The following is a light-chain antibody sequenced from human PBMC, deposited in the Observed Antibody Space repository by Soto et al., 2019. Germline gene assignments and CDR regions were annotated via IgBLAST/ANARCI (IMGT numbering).Light chain of an antibody. CDR2: GAS. Sequence: EIVLTQSPGTLSFSPGESATLSCRASQSVSSSYLAWYQQKPGQAPRILIYGASSRATGIPDRFSGSGSGTDFTLTISRLEPEDFAVYYCQQYGSSPRTFGQGTKVDI. CDR3: QQYGSSPRT. V-gene: IGKV3-20*01. CDR1: QSVSSSY. J-gene: IGKJ1*01.